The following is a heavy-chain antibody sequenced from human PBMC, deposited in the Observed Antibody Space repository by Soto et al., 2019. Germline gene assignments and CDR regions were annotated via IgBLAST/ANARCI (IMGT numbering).Heavy chain of an antibody. CDR3: VRGEYYYDSSAYYLH. Sequence: VASVKVSCKASGYTFTTYGITWVRQAPGQGLEWMGWISAYNGDTHYAQNLQGRVSLTTDTTTSTAYMDLRSLRSDDTAVYFCVRGEYYYDSSAYYLHWGQGTLVTVSS. V-gene: IGHV1-18*04. CDR1: GYTFTTYG. D-gene: IGHD3-22*01. J-gene: IGHJ4*02. CDR2: ISAYNGDT.